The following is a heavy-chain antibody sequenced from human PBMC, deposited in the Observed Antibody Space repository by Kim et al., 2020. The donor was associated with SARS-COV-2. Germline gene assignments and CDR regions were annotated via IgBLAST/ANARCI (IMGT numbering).Heavy chain of an antibody. D-gene: IGHD6-19*01. V-gene: IGHV3-15*01. J-gene: IGHJ6*02. CDR2: IKSKTDGGTT. CDR3: TTVSSSGWYVMHLGDPYYYYYGMDV. Sequence: GGSLRLSCAASGFTFSNAWMSWVRQAPGKGLEWVGRIKSKTDGGTTDYAAPVKGRFTISRDDSKNTLYLQMNSLKTEDTAVYYCTTVSSSGWYVMHLGDPYYYYYGMDVWGQGTTVTVSS. CDR1: GFTFSNAW.